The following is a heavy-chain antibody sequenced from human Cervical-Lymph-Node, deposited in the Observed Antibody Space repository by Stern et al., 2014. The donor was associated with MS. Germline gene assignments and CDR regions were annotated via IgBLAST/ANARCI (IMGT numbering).Heavy chain of an antibody. CDR3: ARQRYFDY. CDR1: GYTFTSYW. Sequence: VQLVESGPEVKRPGESLKISCQASGYTFTSYWIGGVRQMPGKGLEWIAIIFPGGSDIRYSPSFQGQVTISADKSSSPAYLQWNNLKASDPAIYYCARQRYFDYWGQGTLVTVSS. J-gene: IGHJ4*02. V-gene: IGHV5-51*01. CDR2: IFPGGSDI.